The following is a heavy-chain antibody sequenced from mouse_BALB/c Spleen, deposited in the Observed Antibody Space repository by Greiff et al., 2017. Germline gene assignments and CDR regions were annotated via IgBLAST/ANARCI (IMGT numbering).Heavy chain of an antibody. D-gene: IGHD2-14*01. CDR2: ISNGGGST. CDR1: GFTFSSYT. Sequence: EVMLVESGGGLVQPGGSLKLSCAASGFTFSSYTMSWVRQTPEKRLEWVAYISNGGGSTYYPDTVKGRFTISRDNAKNTLYLQMSSLKSEDTAMYYCARAYYRYDFDYWGQGTTLTVSS. V-gene: IGHV5-12-2*01. CDR3: ARAYYRYDFDY. J-gene: IGHJ2*01.